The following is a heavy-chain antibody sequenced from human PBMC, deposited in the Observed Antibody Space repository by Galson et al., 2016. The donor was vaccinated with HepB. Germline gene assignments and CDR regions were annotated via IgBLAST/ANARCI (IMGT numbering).Heavy chain of an antibody. J-gene: IGHJ4*02. CDR1: GFTFSSYA. V-gene: IGHV3-30*04. CDR3: ARGGGTYYSLWGAFDY. Sequence: SLRLSCAAPGFTFSSYAMHWVRQAPGKGLEWVAVISYDGRIKYYADSVKGRFTISRENSKNTLYLQMNSLRAEDTAVYYCARGGGTYYSLWGAFDYWGQGTLVTVSS. CDR2: ISYDGRIK. D-gene: IGHD3-10*01.